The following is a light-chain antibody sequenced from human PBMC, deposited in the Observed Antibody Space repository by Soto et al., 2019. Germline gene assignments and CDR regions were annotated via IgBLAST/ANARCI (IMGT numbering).Light chain of an antibody. CDR3: SSYTSSSTLD. V-gene: IGLV2-14*01. CDR2: EVS. CDR1: SSDVGGYNY. Sequence: QSALTQPASVSGSPGQSITISCTGTSSDVGGYNYVSWYQQYPGKAPKLMIYEVSNRPSGVSNRCSGSKSGNTASLTISGLQAEDEADDYCSSYTSSSTLDFGTGTKLTVL. J-gene: IGLJ1*01.